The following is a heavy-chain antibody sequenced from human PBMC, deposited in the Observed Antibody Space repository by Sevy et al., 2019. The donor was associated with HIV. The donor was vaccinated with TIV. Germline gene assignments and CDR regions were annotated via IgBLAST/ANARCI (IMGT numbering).Heavy chain of an antibody. Sequence: GESLKISCKVSGYSFTNFWIGWVRQVPGKGLEWMGLINPGDSGSRCSPSFEGQVTISVDKSSSTVYLQWSSLKASDTAMYYCPRRGWEPDLPIDYWGQGTLVTVSS. CDR3: PRRGWEPDLPIDY. J-gene: IGHJ4*02. V-gene: IGHV5-51*01. D-gene: IGHD1-26*01. CDR1: GYSFTNFW. CDR2: INPGDSGS.